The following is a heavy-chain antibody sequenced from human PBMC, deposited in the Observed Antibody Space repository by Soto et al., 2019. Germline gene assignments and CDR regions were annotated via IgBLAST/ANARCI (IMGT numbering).Heavy chain of an antibody. V-gene: IGHV3-33*08. Sequence: GGSLRLSCAASGFTFSSYAMSWVRQAPGKGLEWVAVIWYDGSNKYYADSVKGRFTISRDNSKNTLYLQMNSLRAEDTAVYYCARDRGATTIFDYWGQGTLVTVSS. J-gene: IGHJ4*02. CDR2: IWYDGSNK. CDR1: GFTFSSYA. D-gene: IGHD1-26*01. CDR3: ARDRGATTIFDY.